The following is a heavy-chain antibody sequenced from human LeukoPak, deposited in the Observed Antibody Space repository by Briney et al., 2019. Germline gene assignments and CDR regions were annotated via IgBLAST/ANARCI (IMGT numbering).Heavy chain of an antibody. CDR3: ARQDYYDSSGHNWFDP. Sequence: SETLSLTCAVYGGSFSGYFWSWIRKPPGKGLEWIGEISHSGSTNYNPSLKSRVTISVDTSKMQFSLKLSSVTAADTAVYYCARQDYYDSSGHNWFDPWGQGTLVTVSS. V-gene: IGHV4-34*01. CDR1: GGSFSGYF. CDR2: ISHSGST. J-gene: IGHJ5*02. D-gene: IGHD3-22*01.